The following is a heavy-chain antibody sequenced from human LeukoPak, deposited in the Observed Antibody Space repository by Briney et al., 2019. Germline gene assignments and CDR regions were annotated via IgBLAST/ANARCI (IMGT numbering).Heavy chain of an antibody. V-gene: IGHV3-53*01. J-gene: IGHJ4*02. CDR3: ARATMGPFDY. D-gene: IGHD3-10*01. CDR1: GFTVSSNY. Sequence: TGGSLRLSCAASGFTVSSNYMSWVRQAPGKGLEWVSVIYSGGSTYYADSVKGRFTISRDNSKNTLYLQMNSLRAEDTAVYYCARATMGPFDYWGQGTLVTVSS. CDR2: IYSGGST.